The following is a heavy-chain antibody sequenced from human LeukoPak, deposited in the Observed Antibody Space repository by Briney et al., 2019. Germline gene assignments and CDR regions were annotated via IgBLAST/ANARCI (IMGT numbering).Heavy chain of an antibody. CDR1: GGSISSGGYY. V-gene: IGHV4-31*03. Sequence: SETLPLTCTVSGGSISSGGYYWSWIRQHPGRGLEGIGYIYYSGSTYYNPSLKSRVTISVDTSKNQFSLKLSSVTAADTAVYYCASTVRDDILTGYPFGFDYWGQGTLVTVSS. CDR2: IYYSGST. J-gene: IGHJ4*02. D-gene: IGHD3-9*01. CDR3: ASTVRDDILTGYPFGFDY.